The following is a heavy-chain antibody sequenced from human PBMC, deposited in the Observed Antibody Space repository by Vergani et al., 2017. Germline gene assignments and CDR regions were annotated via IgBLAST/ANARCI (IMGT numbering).Heavy chain of an antibody. V-gene: IGHV4-59*10. Sequence: QVQLQQWGAGLLKPSETLSLTCAVYGGSFSGYYWSWIRQPAGKGLEWIGRIYTSGSTNYNPSLKSRVTISVDTSKNQFSLKLSSVTAADTAVYYCARESLVSIGEDYWGQGTLVTVSS. J-gene: IGHJ4*02. D-gene: IGHD2-21*01. CDR3: ARESLVSIGEDY. CDR2: IYTSGST. CDR1: GGSFSGYY.